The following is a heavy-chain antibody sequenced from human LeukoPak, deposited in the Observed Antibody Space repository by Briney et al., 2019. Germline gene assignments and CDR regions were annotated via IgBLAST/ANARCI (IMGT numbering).Heavy chain of an antibody. Sequence: GGSLRLSCAASGFTFSDYYMSWIRQAPGKGLEWVSYISSSGSTIYYADSVKGRFTISRDNAKNSLYLQMNSLRAEDTAVYYCARDLPTVVTRGGWHYYYYYMDVWGKGTTVTVSS. D-gene: IGHD4-23*01. CDR1: GFTFSDYY. CDR3: ARDLPTVVTRGGWHYYYYYMDV. V-gene: IGHV3-11*04. CDR2: ISSSGSTI. J-gene: IGHJ6*03.